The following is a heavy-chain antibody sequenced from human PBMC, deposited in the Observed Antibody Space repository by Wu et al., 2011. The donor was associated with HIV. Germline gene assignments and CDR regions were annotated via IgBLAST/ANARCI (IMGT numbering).Heavy chain of an antibody. D-gene: IGHD1-26*01. CDR2: INPHSGGT. J-gene: IGHJ5*02. Sequence: QVQLVQSGAEVKKPGASVKVSCKASGYTFIDYYIHWVRQAPGEGLEWMGWINPHSGGTNYAQKFRGRVTMTRDTSISTAYMEWNSLTSGDTAVYYCASSLVGSMAGFDPWGQGTLVTVSS. CDR1: GYTFIDYY. V-gene: IGHV1-2*02. CDR3: ASSLVGSMAGFDP.